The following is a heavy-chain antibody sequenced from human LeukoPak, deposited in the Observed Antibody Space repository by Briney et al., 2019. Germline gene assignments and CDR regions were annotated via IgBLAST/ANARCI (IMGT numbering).Heavy chain of an antibody. CDR3: AKSRYYGSGSYSYGMDV. CDR2: FCGDGGST. D-gene: IGHD3-10*01. CDR1: GFTFDDYA. V-gene: IGHV3-43*02. Sequence: GGSLRLSCAASGFTFDDYAMHWVRQAPGKVRNWFPLFCGDGGSTYYAGSVKGRFTISRDNSKNSLYLQMNSLRTEDTALYYCAKSRYYGSGSYSYGMDVWGQGTTVTVSS. J-gene: IGHJ6*02.